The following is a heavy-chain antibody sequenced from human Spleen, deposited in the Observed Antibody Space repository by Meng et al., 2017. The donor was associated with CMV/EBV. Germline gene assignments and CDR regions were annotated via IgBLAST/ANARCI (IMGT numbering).Heavy chain of an antibody. Sequence: QVQLQQWGAGLLKPSETLSLTCAVYGGSFSGYYWSWIRQPPGKGLEWIGEINHSGSTNYNPSLKSRVTISVDTSKNQFSLKLSSVTAADTAVYYRARLPWIVPAARPSWSDPWGQGTLVTVSS. J-gene: IGHJ5*02. D-gene: IGHD2-2*01. CDR3: ARLPWIVPAARPSWSDP. CDR1: GGSFSGYY. CDR2: INHSGST. V-gene: IGHV4-34*01.